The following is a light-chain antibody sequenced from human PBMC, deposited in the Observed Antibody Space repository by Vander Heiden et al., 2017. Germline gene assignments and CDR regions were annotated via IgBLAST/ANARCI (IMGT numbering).Light chain of an antibody. J-gene: IGKJ4*01. CDR1: QTLDSW. V-gene: IGKV1-5*03. Sequence: DIQMTQTPATLSASPGDRVTITCRASQTLDSWLAWYQRKPGKAPKLLIYKASTLHTGVPSRFSGSGSETEFLLTLSSLQPDDSATYFCLQYNNYPLTFGGETRVE. CDR3: LQYNNYPLT. CDR2: KAS.